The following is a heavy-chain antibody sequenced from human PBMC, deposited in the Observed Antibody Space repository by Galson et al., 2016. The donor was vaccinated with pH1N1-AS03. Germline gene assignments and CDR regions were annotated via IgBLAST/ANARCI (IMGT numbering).Heavy chain of an antibody. D-gene: IGHD3-10*01. CDR2: ISWNSGSI. CDR1: GFTFDDYA. J-gene: IGHJ4*02. CDR3: VRGNGAGSYSDF. V-gene: IGHV3-9*01. Sequence: SLRLSCAASGFTFDDYALQWVRQAPGKGLEWVSGISWNSGSIGYADSVKDRFTISRDNARYSLYLQMKSLRPEDTAVYYCVRGNGAGSYSDFWGQGTLVTVSS.